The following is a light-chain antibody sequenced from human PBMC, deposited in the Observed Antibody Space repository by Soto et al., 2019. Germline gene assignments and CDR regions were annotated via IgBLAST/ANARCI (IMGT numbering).Light chain of an antibody. CDR2: AAS. CDR3: QKYNSAPFT. CDR1: QGISNY. J-gene: IGKJ5*01. V-gene: IGKV1-27*01. Sequence: DIQILQCRSSLSATVKDRVTITCRSSQGISNYLAWYQQKPGKVPKLLIYAASTLQSGVPSRFSGSGSGTDFTLTISSLQPEDVATYYCQKYNSAPFTFGQGTRLEIK.